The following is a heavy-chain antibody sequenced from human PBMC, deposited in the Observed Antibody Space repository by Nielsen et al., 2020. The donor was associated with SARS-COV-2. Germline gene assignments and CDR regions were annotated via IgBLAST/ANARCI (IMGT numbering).Heavy chain of an antibody. CDR3: ARALPGGAIHYDSSGYYSIHDAFDI. V-gene: IGHV4-59*01. CDR2: IYYSGRT. D-gene: IGHD3-22*01. Sequence: SETLSLTCTVSGGSISSYYWSWIRQPPGKGLEWIGYIYYSGRTNYNPSLKSRVTISVDTSKNQFSLKLSSVTAADTAVYYCARALPGGAIHYDSSGYYSIHDAFDIWGQGTMVTVSS. J-gene: IGHJ3*02. CDR1: GGSISSYY.